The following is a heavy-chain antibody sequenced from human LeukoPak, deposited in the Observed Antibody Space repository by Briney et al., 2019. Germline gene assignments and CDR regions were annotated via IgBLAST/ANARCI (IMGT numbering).Heavy chain of an antibody. D-gene: IGHD6-19*01. CDR1: GGSFSGYY. V-gene: IGHV4-34*01. J-gene: IGHJ1*01. Sequence: SETLSLTCAVYGGSFSGYYWSWIRQPPGQGLEWIGEINHSGSTNYNPSLKSRLTISVDTSKNQFPLKLTSVTAADTAVYYCARGGVRQWLVNYFQHWGQGTLVTVSS. CDR2: INHSGST. CDR3: ARGGVRQWLVNYFQH.